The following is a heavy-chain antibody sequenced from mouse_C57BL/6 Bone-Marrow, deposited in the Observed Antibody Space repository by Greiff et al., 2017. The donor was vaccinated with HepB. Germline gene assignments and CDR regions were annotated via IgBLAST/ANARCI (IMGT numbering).Heavy chain of an antibody. Sequence: QVQLQQPGAELVKPGASVKLSCKASGYTFTSYWMHWVKQRPGQGLEWIGMIHPNSGSTNYNEKFKSKATLTVDKSSSTAYMQLSSLTSEDSAVYYGARERGVITTVVADYWGQGTSVTVSS. V-gene: IGHV1-64*01. CDR3: ARERGVITTVVADY. D-gene: IGHD1-1*01. CDR1: GYTFTSYW. J-gene: IGHJ4*01. CDR2: IHPNSGST.